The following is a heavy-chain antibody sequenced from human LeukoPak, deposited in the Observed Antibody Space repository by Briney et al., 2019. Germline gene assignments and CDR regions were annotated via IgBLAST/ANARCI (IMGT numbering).Heavy chain of an antibody. D-gene: IGHD4-17*01. CDR2: ISSSGSTI. V-gene: IGHV3-11*04. CDR1: GFTFSGYY. J-gene: IGHJ4*02. Sequence: GGSLRLSCAASGFTFSGYYMSWIRQAPGKGLEWVSYISSSGSTIYYADSVKGRFTISRDNAKNSLYLQMNSLRGEDTAVYYCTRAPYHGDYVSWAWGQGTLVTVSS. CDR3: TRAPYHGDYVSWA.